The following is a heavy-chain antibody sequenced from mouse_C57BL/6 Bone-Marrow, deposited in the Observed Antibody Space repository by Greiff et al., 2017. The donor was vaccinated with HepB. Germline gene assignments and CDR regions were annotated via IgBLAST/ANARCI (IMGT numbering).Heavy chain of an antibody. CDR2: INPYNGGT. CDR3: ARFITTVVAPYYAMDY. CDR1: GYTFTDYY. J-gene: IGHJ4*01. V-gene: IGHV1-19*01. D-gene: IGHD1-1*01. Sequence: EVQLQESGPVLVKPGASVKMSCKASGYTFTDYYMNWVKQSHGKSLEWIGVINPYNGGTSYNQKFKGKATLTVDKSSSTAYMELNSLTSEDSAVYYCARFITTVVAPYYAMDYWGQGTSVTVSS.